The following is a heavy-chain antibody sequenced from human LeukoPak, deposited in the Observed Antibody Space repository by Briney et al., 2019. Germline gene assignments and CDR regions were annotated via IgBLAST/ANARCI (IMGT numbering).Heavy chain of an antibody. V-gene: IGHV3-23*01. CDR3: AKGRCSGGSCPNWFDP. CDR1: GFTFSSYA. D-gene: IGHD2-15*01. CDR2: ISGSGGST. Sequence: GGTLRLSCAASGFTFSSYAMSWVRQAPGKGLEWVSAISGSGGSTYYADSVKGRFTISRDNSKNTLYLQMNSLRAEDTAVYYCAKGRCSGGSCPNWFDPWGQGTLVTVSS. J-gene: IGHJ5*02.